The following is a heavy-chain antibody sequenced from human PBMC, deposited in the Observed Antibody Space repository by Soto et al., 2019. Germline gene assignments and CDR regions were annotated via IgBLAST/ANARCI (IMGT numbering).Heavy chain of an antibody. Sequence: EVQLVESGGGLVQPGGSLRLSCADSGFILRNYWMSWVRQAPGMGLQWVACIKEDGSEKYYVDPVKGRFTISRENAKNSLYLQMNSLRAEDTAVYYCARYRSLDPWGQGILVTVSS. CDR1: GFILRNYW. CDR3: ARYRSLDP. V-gene: IGHV3-7*03. J-gene: IGHJ5*02. D-gene: IGHD3-16*02. CDR2: IKEDGSEK.